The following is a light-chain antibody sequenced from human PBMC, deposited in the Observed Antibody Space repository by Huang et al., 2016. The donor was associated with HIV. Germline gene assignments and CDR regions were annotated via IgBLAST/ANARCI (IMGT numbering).Light chain of an antibody. CDR1: QSLVYSDGNTF. V-gene: IGKV2-30*01. CDR3: MQGTHWPHT. Sequence: DVVMTQSPLSLPVTLGQPASISCKSSQSLVYSDGNTFLIWLHQRPGQPPRRLIYMGVKGESGGPERFSGRGEGNDFKMRISRVEAEDVGVYYCMQGTHWPHTFGQGTRLEIK. CDR2: MGV. J-gene: IGKJ5*01.